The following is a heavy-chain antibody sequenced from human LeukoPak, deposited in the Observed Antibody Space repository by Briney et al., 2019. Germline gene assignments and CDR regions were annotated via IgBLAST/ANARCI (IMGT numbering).Heavy chain of an antibody. CDR1: GGSISSSSYY. CDR2: IYCSGST. J-gene: IGHJ4*02. CDR3: ARQDPFEGLWYYDSSGYGFDY. Sequence: PSETLSLTCTVSGGSISSSSYYWGWIRQPPGKGLEWIGSIYCSGSTYYNPSLKSRVTISVDTSKNQLSLKLSSVTAADTAVYYCARQDPFEGLWYYDSSGYGFDYWGQGTLVTVSS. V-gene: IGHV4-39*01. D-gene: IGHD3-22*01.